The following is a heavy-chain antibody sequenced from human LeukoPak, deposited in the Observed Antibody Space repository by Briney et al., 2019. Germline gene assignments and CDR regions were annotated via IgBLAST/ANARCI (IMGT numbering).Heavy chain of an antibody. Sequence: RGSLRLSCAASGFTFSSYAMSWVRQAPGKGLEWVSAISGSGGSTYYADSVKGRFTISRDNSKNTLYLQMNSLRAEDTAVYYCANSPRGYSYGTRQFDYWGQGTLVTVSS. D-gene: IGHD5-18*01. CDR1: GFTFSSYA. J-gene: IGHJ4*02. CDR2: ISGSGGST. CDR3: ANSPRGYSYGTRQFDY. V-gene: IGHV3-23*01.